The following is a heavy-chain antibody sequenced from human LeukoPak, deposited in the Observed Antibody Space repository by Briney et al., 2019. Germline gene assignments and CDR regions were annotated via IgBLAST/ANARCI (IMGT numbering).Heavy chain of an antibody. CDR1: GYTFSSYW. CDR3: ARVGASYDILTF. CDR2: IKQDGSEK. D-gene: IGHD3-9*01. V-gene: IGHV3-7*01. J-gene: IGHJ4*02. Sequence: GGSLRLFCAASGYTFSSYWMSWVRQAPGKGLEWVANIKQDGSEKYYVDSVKGRFTISRDNAKNSLYLQMNSLRAEDTAVYYCARVGASYDILTFWGQGTLVTVSS.